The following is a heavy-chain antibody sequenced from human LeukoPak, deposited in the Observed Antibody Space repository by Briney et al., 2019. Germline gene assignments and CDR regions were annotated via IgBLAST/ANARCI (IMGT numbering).Heavy chain of an antibody. J-gene: IGHJ4*02. V-gene: IGHV3-73*01. CDR2: IRSKPNSYTT. Sequence: GGSLRLFCAASGFTFSGFYMHWVRQASGKGLEWVGLIRSKPNSYTTVYAASVQGRFTISRDDSKNTAYLQMSSLKAEDTAVYYCTRQDCSGGSCSYVDYWGQGTLVTVSS. CDR3: TRQDCSGGSCSYVDY. CDR1: GFTFSGFY. D-gene: IGHD2-15*01.